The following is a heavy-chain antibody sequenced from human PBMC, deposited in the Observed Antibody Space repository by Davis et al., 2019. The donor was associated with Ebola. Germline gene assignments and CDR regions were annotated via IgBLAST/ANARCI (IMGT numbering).Heavy chain of an antibody. J-gene: IGHJ3*02. CDR2: IIPIFGTA. CDR3: ARAAGGDHAFDI. CDR1: GYTFTSYG. Sequence: SVKVSCKASGYTFTSYGISWVRQAPGQGLEWMGGIIPIFGTANYAQKFQGRVTITADESTSTAYMELSSLRSEDTAVYYCARAAGGDHAFDIWGQGTMVTVSS. D-gene: IGHD2-21*02. V-gene: IGHV1-69*13.